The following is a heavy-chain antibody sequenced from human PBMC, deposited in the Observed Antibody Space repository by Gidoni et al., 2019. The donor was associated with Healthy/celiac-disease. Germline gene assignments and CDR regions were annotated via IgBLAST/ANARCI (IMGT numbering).Heavy chain of an antibody. CDR3: ARGSVATTPTDY. D-gene: IGHD5-12*01. CDR2: MNHSGST. Sequence: QVQLQQWGSGLLRPSESLSVTCAVYAGSFSGYSWSWIRQPPGKWLEWIGEMNHSGSTNYNPSVKSRVTISVDTSKNQFSLKLSSVTAADTAVYYCARGSVATTPTDYWGQGTLVTVSA. V-gene: IGHV4-34*01. J-gene: IGHJ4*02. CDR1: AGSFSGYS.